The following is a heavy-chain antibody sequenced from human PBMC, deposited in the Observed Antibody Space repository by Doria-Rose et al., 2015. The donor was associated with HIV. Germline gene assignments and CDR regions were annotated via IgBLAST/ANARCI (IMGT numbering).Heavy chain of an antibody. V-gene: IGHV2-26*01. CDR1: GVSLSSPGMG. D-gene: IGHD6-13*01. CDR3: ARIKSSRWYHKYYFDF. CDR2: IFSDDER. J-gene: IGHJ4*02. Sequence: QITLKESGPVLVKPTETLTLTCTVSGVSLSSPGMGVSWIRQPPGKALEWLANIFSDDERSYKTSLKSRLTISRGTSKSQVVLTMTDMDPMDTATYYCARIKSSRWYHKYYFDFWGQGTLVIVS.